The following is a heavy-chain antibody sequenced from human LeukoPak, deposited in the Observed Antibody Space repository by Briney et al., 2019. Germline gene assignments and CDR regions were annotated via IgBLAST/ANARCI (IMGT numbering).Heavy chain of an antibody. V-gene: IGHV1-69*13. CDR3: ARDQYMSQRYFDY. CDR2: IIPIFGTA. D-gene: IGHD1-1*01. Sequence: GASVKVSCKASGGTFSSYAISWVRQAPGQGLEWMGGIIPIFGTANYAQKFQGRVTITADESTSIAYMELSSLRSEDTAVYYCARDQYMSQRYFDYWGQGTLVTVSS. CDR1: GGTFSSYA. J-gene: IGHJ4*02.